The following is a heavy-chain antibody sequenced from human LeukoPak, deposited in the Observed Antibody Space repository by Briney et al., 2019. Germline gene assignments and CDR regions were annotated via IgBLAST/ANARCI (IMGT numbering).Heavy chain of an antibody. CDR2: ISGSGDNT. J-gene: IGHJ2*01. CDR3: AKDQGPYGPQRYFDL. Sequence: SGGSLRLSCAASGFTFSSYAMSWVRQAPGKGLEWVSAISGSGDNTYYADSVKGRFTISRDNSKNTLYLQMNSLRAEDTAVYYCAKDQGPYGPQRYFDLWGRGTLVTVSS. D-gene: IGHD3-10*01. V-gene: IGHV3-23*01. CDR1: GFTFSSYA.